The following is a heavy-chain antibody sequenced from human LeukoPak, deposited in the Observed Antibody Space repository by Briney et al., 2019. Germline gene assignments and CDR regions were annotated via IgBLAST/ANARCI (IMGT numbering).Heavy chain of an antibody. V-gene: IGHV1-46*01. CDR1: GYTFTSYY. Sequence: VASVKVSCKASGYTFTSYYMHWVRQALGRGLEWMGIINPSGGTTSYAQTFQGRVAITRDTSTSTVYMEMSSLKSEDTAAYYWARGMLGSYDRSGYYALGVWGQGTKVTVSS. J-gene: IGHJ3*01. CDR3: ARGMLGSYDRSGYYALGV. CDR2: INPSGGTT. D-gene: IGHD3-22*01.